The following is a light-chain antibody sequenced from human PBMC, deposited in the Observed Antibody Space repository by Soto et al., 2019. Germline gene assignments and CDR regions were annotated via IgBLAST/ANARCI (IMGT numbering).Light chain of an antibody. CDR1: QSISFN. J-gene: IGKJ1*01. V-gene: IGKV3-15*01. CDR3: QQYNNWPSWT. Sequence: EIVMTQSPAALSVSPGERVTLSCRASQSISFNLAWYQQKPGQAPRLLIYIASTRAAGIPARFSGSGSGTEFTLTISSLQSKDSAIYYCQQYNNWPSWTFGQGTKVDIK. CDR2: IAS.